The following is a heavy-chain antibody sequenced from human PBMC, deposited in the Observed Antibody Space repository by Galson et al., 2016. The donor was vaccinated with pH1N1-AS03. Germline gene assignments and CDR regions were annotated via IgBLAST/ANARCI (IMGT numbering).Heavy chain of an antibody. J-gene: IGHJ6*02. CDR2: IIPISGTG. V-gene: IGHV1-69*13. CDR1: GATFSTST. Sequence: SVKVSCKASGATFSTSTVSWVRQAPGQGLEWMGGIIPISGTGSYAQKFQGRVTITADESTSTAYMELSSLRSEDTAVYYCARTSNYVPADYYYYGMGVWGQGTTVTVSS. D-gene: IGHD4-11*01. CDR3: ARTSNYVPADYYYYGMGV.